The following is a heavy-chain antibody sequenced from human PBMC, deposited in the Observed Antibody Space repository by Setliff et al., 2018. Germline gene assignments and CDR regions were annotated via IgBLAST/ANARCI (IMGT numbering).Heavy chain of an antibody. D-gene: IGHD3-10*01. CDR3: ARHDARGYYYYMDV. CDR2: IYYSGTT. V-gene: IGHV4-39*01. J-gene: IGHJ6*03. Sequence: SETLSLTCTVSVGSICSRDFYWGWIRQPPGKGLEWIGSIYYSGTTYYNPSLKSPVTISIDTSKNQFSLKLSSVTAADTAIYYCARHDARGYYYYMDVWSEGTTFTVS. CDR1: VGSICSRDFY.